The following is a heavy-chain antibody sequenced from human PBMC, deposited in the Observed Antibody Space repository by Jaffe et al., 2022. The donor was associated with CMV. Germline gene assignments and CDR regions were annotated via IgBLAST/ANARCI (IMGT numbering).Heavy chain of an antibody. J-gene: IGHJ5*02. Sequence: QVQLVESGGGVVQPGRSLRLSCAASGFTFSSYGMHWVRQAPGKGLEWVAVIWYDGSNKYYADSVKGRFTISRDNSKNTLYLQMNSLRAEDTAVYYCARVGIAVAGTPLWFDPWGQGTLVTVSS. V-gene: IGHV3-33*01. CDR1: GFTFSSYG. CDR2: IWYDGSNK. CDR3: ARVGIAVAGTPLWFDP. D-gene: IGHD6-19*01.